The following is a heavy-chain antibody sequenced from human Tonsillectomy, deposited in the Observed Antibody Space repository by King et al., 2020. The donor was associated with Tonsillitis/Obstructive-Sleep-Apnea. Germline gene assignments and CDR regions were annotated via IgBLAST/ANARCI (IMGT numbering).Heavy chain of an antibody. J-gene: IGHJ4*02. V-gene: IGHV3-15*01. CDR2: IKSESHGGTT. CDR1: GFTFSDAW. CDR3: TTEALQYWKGDY. D-gene: IGHD1-1*01. Sequence: VQLVESGGDLVKPGGSLRLSCAASGFTFSDAWMSWVRLAPGKGLEWVGRIKSESHGGTTEYTVPVKDRFTISRDDSENTVYLRMNSVKTEDTAVYYCTTEALQYWKGDYWGQGTPVPVSS.